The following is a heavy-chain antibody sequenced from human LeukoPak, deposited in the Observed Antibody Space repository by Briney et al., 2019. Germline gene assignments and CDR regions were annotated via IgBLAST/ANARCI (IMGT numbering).Heavy chain of an antibody. V-gene: IGHV1-2*02. D-gene: IGHD3-22*01. CDR1: GYSFNDKY. J-gene: IGHJ4*02. CDR3: ARGRVYYDSSGDFDY. Sequence: ASVKVSCKASGYSFNDKYLHWVRQAPGQGLEWMGSINPNSGGTNYAQKFQGRVTMTTDTSMSTAYMELSRLRSDDTAVYYCARGRVYYDSSGDFDYWGQGTLVTVSS. CDR2: INPNSGGT.